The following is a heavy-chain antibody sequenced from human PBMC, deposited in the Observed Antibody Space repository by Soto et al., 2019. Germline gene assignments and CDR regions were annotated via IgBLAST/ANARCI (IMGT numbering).Heavy chain of an antibody. D-gene: IGHD5-18*01. CDR3: AAGYTYGCFDP. Sequence: ETLSLTCTVSGGSISIIGSFWGWFRQPPGKALEWLGNIFSSGSTYYNPSLKSRVTISIDTSKNQFSLRLSSMTAADTAVYFCAAGYTYGCFDPWGQGTQVTVSS. J-gene: IGHJ5*02. CDR1: GGSISIIGSF. V-gene: IGHV4-39*01. CDR2: IFSSGST.